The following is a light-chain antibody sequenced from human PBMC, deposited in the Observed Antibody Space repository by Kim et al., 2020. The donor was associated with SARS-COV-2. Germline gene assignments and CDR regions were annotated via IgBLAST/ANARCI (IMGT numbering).Light chain of an antibody. J-gene: IGKJ4*01. CDR2: GAS. CDR1: QNIRDN. CDR3: QQHNNWPLT. Sequence: VSPGERADLSGRASQNIRDNVAWYQRTPGQAPRLLLYGASTRATGIPVRFSGSGSGIEFTLTISSLQSEDFAVYYCQQHNNWPLTFGGGTKVDIK. V-gene: IGKV3-15*01.